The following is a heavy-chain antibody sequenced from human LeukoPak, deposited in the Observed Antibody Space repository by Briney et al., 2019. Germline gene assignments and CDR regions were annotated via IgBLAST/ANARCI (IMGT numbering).Heavy chain of an antibody. J-gene: IGHJ4*02. CDR2: IYYSGST. D-gene: IGHD2-15*01. Sequence: SETLSLTCTVSGVSVSSGSYYWSWIRQPPGKGLEWIGYIYYSGSTNYNPSLKSRVTISVDTSKNQFSLKLSSVTAADTAVYYCARDTGATRNVDYWGQGTLVTVSS. V-gene: IGHV4-61*01. CDR3: ARDTGATRNVDY. CDR1: GVSVSSGSYY.